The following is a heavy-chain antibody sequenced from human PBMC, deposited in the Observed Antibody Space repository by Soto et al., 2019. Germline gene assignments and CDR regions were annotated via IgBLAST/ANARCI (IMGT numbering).Heavy chain of an antibody. D-gene: IGHD3-3*01. Sequence: QVQLVESGGGVVQPGRSLRLSCAASGFTFSSYGMHWVRQAPGKGLEWVAVISYDGSNKYYADSVKGRFTISRDNSKNTLYLQMNSLRAEDTAVYYCAKVVDDFSSLEYYGMDVWGQGTTVTVSS. CDR3: AKVVDDFSSLEYYGMDV. V-gene: IGHV3-30*18. J-gene: IGHJ6*02. CDR2: ISYDGSNK. CDR1: GFTFSSYG.